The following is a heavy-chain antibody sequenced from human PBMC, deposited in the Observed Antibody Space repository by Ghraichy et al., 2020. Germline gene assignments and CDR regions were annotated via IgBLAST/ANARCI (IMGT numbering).Heavy chain of an antibody. J-gene: IGHJ4*02. CDR2: IYSGGST. Sequence: GGSLRLSCAASGFTVSSNYMSWVRQAPGKGLEWVSVIYSGGSTYYADSVKGRFTISRDNSKNTLYLQMNSLRAEDTAMYYCARGPNWNYVPGGDFWGQGTLVTVSS. CDR3: ARGPNWNYVPGGDF. D-gene: IGHD1-7*01. V-gene: IGHV3-53*01. CDR1: GFTVSSNY.